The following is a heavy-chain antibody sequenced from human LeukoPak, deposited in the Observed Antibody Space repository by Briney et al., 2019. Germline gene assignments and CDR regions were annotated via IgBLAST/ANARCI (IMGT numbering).Heavy chain of an antibody. Sequence: GGSLRLSCAASGFTFSSYGMPWVRQAPGKGLEWVAVIWYDGSNKYYADSVKGRFTISRDNSKNTLYLQMNSLRAEDTAVYYCARDPEDIVVVVAATRHTYGMDVWGQGTTVTVSS. D-gene: IGHD2-15*01. CDR1: GFTFSSYG. V-gene: IGHV3-33*01. J-gene: IGHJ6*02. CDR2: IWYDGSNK. CDR3: ARDPEDIVVVVAATRHTYGMDV.